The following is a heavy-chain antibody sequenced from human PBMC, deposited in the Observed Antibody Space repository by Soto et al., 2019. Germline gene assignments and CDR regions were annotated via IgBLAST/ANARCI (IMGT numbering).Heavy chain of an antibody. CDR1: GFTFSSYG. CDR2: ISYDGSNK. V-gene: IGHV3-30*18. Sequence: QVQLVESGGGVVQPGRSLRLSCAASGFTFSSYGMQWVRQAPGKGLEWVAVISYDGSNKYYADSVKGRFTISRDNSKNTLYLQMNSLRAEDTAVYYCAKETLPYYYGSGSYIDYWGQGTLVTVSS. D-gene: IGHD3-10*01. J-gene: IGHJ4*02. CDR3: AKETLPYYYGSGSYIDY.